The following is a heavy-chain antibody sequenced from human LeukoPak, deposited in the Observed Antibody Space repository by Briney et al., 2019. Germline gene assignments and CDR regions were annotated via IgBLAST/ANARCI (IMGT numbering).Heavy chain of an antibody. V-gene: IGHV4-38-2*01. CDR2: IYHSGST. CDR1: GYSISSGYY. Sequence: SETLSLTCAVSGYSISSGYYWGWIRPPPGKGLEWIGSIYHSGSTYYNPSLKSRVTISVDTSKNQFSLKLSSVTAADTDVYYCARYGYCSSTSCYREGFDYWGQGTLVTVSS. J-gene: IGHJ4*02. D-gene: IGHD2-2*02. CDR3: ARYGYCSSTSCYREGFDY.